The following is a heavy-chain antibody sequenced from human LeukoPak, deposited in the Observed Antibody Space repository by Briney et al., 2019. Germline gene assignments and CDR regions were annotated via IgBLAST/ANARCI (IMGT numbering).Heavy chain of an antibody. Sequence: QSGGSLRLSRAASGFTFSSYAMHWVRQAPGKGLEWVAVISYDGSNKYYADSVKGRFTISRDNAKNSLYLQMNSLRAEDTAVYYCAREKSSGWYGIDYWGQGTLVTVSS. CDR2: ISYDGSNK. D-gene: IGHD6-19*01. CDR3: AREKSSGWYGIDY. J-gene: IGHJ4*02. CDR1: GFTFSSYA. V-gene: IGHV3-30-3*01.